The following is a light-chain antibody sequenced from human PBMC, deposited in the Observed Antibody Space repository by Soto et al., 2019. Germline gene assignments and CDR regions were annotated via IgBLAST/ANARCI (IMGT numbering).Light chain of an antibody. CDR1: SSNIGNNY. V-gene: IGLV1-51*01. Sequence: QSVLTQPPSVSAAPGQKVTISCSGSSSNIGNNYVSWYQQLPGTAPKLLIYDNNKRPSGIPDRFSGSKSGTSATLGITGLQTGDDADYYCGTWDSSLSIVVFGGGTKVTDL. CDR3: GTWDSSLSIVV. CDR2: DNN. J-gene: IGLJ2*01.